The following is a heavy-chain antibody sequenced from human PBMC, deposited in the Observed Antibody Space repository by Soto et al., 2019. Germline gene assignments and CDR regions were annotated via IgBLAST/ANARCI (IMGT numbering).Heavy chain of an antibody. CDR3: ARMLYYYDYVWGSYRQGGNWFDP. CDR2: ISAYNGNT. D-gene: IGHD3-16*02. CDR1: GYTFTSYG. Sequence: ASVKVSGKASGYTFTSYGISWVRQAPGQGLEWMGWISAYNGNTNYAQKLQGRVTMTTDTSTSTAYMELRSLRSDDTAAYYCARMLYYYDYVWGSYRQGGNWFDPWGQGTLVTVSS. J-gene: IGHJ5*02. V-gene: IGHV1-18*04.